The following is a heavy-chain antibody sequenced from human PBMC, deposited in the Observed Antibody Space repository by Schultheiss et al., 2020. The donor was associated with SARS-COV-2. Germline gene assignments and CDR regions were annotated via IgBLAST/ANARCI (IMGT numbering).Heavy chain of an antibody. D-gene: IGHD6-6*01. Sequence: GGSLRLSCAASGFTFSSYAMSWVRQAPGKGLEWVANIKQDGSEKYYVDSVKGRFTISRDNAKNSLYLQMNSLRAEDTAVYYCAKVVAARQGAFDIWGQGTMVTVSS. CDR2: IKQDGSEK. CDR1: GFTFSSYA. CDR3: AKVVAARQGAFDI. J-gene: IGHJ3*02. V-gene: IGHV3-7*03.